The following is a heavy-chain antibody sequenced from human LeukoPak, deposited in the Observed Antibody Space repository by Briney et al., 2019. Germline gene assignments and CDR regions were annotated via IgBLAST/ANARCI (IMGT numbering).Heavy chain of an antibody. Sequence: ASVKVSFKSSGFTFTDHYIHWVRQGPGQGLEWMGYIGPHSTFTSSPKEFQGRVTMTRDASMSTAYMELTRLTSDDTAVYYCVREGEGPLSKDFDYWGQGALVTVSS. J-gene: IGHJ4*02. CDR2: IGPHSTFT. V-gene: IGHV1-2*02. CDR1: GFTFTDHY. CDR3: VREGEGPLSKDFDY. D-gene: IGHD2/OR15-2a*01.